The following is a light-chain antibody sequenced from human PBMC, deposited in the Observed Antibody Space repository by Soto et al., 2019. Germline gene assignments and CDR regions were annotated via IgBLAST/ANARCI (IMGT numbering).Light chain of an antibody. Sequence: QSALTQPASVSGSPGQSITISCTGTSSDVCGYNFVSWYQQHPDKAPKLMVYEVTKRPSGVSDRFSGSKSGNTASLTISGLQAEDEADYYCSSYTSRDTRVFGTGTKLTVL. CDR2: EVT. CDR1: SSDVCGYNF. V-gene: IGLV2-14*01. CDR3: SSYTSRDTRV. J-gene: IGLJ1*01.